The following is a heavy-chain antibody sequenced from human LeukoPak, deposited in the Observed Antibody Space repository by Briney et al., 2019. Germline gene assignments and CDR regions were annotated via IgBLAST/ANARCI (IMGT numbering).Heavy chain of an antibody. CDR3: AREVDSSSSFDY. CDR2: IKQDGSEK. CDR1: GDSISMHY. D-gene: IGHD6-6*01. J-gene: IGHJ4*02. V-gene: IGHV3-7*01. Sequence: ETLSLTCSVSGDSISMHYWSWVRQAPGKGLEWVANIKQDGSEKYYVDSVKGRFTISRDNAKNSLYLQMNSLRAEDTAVYYCAREVDSSSSFDYWGQGTLVTVSS.